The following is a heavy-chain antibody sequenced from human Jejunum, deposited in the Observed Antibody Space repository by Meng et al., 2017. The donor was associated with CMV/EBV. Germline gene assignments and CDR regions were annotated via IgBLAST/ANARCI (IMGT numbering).Heavy chain of an antibody. J-gene: IGHJ4*01. CDR2: INRDASEI. Sequence: CAASAFTFSSYLMTWVRQAPGKGLEWVASINRDASEIHYLDSVKGRFTISRDNAKNTLYLQMNSLGVDDTAIYYCARDSFPYSSDKWGQGTLVTVSS. D-gene: IGHD2-15*01. V-gene: IGHV3-7*01. CDR3: ARDSFPYSSDK. CDR1: AFTFSSYL.